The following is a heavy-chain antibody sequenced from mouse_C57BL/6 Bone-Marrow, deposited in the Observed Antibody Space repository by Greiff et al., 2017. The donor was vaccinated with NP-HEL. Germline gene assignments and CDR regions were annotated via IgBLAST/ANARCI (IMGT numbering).Heavy chain of an antibody. CDR2: ISNGGGST. Sequence: EVKLVESGGGLVQPGGSLKLSCAASGFTFSDYYMYWVRQTPEKRLEWVAYISNGGGSTYYPDTVKGRFTISRDNAKNTLYLQMSRLKSEDTAMYYCARGVYYDYDWFAYWGQGTLVTVSA. V-gene: IGHV5-12*01. D-gene: IGHD2-4*01. CDR1: GFTFSDYY. J-gene: IGHJ3*01. CDR3: ARGVYYDYDWFAY.